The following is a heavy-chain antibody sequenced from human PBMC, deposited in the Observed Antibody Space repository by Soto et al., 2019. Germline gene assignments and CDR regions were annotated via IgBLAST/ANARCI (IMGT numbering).Heavy chain of an antibody. CDR2: IIPIFGTA. V-gene: IGHV1-69*12. Sequence: QVQLVQSGAEVKKPGSSVKVSCKASGGTFSSYAISWVRQAPGQGLEWMGGIIPIFGTANYAQKFQGRVTSTGDXXTSTAYMELSSLRSEDTAVYYCAKNPVNYYYGMDVWGQGTTVTVSS. J-gene: IGHJ6*02. CDR3: AKNPVNYYYGMDV. CDR1: GGTFSSYA.